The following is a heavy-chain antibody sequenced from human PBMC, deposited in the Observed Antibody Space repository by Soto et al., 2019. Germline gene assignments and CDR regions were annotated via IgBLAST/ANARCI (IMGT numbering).Heavy chain of an antibody. CDR2: INPNSGGT. CDR3: ASGHYYGSGSPFDY. J-gene: IGHJ4*02. D-gene: IGHD3-10*01. V-gene: IGHV1-2*02. Sequence: ASVKVSCKASGYTFTGYYMHWVRQAPGQGLEWMGWINPNSGGTNYAQKFQGRVTMTRDTSISTAYMELSRLRSDDTAVYYCASGHYYGSGSPFDYWGQGPLVTVSS. CDR1: GYTFTGYY.